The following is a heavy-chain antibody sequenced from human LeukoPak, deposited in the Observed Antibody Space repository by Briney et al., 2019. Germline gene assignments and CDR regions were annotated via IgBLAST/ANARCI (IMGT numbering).Heavy chain of an antibody. J-gene: IGHJ1*01. V-gene: IGHV4-34*01. Sequence: SETLSLTCAVYGGSFSGYYWSWIRQPPGKGLEWIGEINHSGSTNYNPSLKSRVTISVDTSKNQFSLKLSSVTAADTAVYYCARLGLYDARGYYYVWGQGTLVTVSS. CDR1: GGSFSGYY. D-gene: IGHD3-22*01. CDR2: INHSGST. CDR3: ARLGLYDARGYYYV.